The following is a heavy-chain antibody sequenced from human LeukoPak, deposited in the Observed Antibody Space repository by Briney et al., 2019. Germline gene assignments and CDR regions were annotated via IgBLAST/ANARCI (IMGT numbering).Heavy chain of an antibody. CDR2: INPNSGGT. Sequence: GASVKVSCKASGYTFTGYYIHWVRQAPGQGLEWMGWINPNSGGTKYVRKIQDRVTMTRDTSKNQFSLKLSSVTAADTAVYYCARDPYYDSSGYYPLGVWGQGTLVTVSS. V-gene: IGHV1-2*02. CDR1: GYTFTGYY. CDR3: ARDPYYDSSGYYPLGV. J-gene: IGHJ4*02. D-gene: IGHD3-22*01.